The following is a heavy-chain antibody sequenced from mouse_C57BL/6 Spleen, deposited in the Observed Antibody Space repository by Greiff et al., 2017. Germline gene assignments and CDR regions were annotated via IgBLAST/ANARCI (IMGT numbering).Heavy chain of an antibody. CDR1: GYTFTNYP. Sequence: QVQLQQSGAELVKPGASVKMSCKASGYTFTNYPIEWMKQNHGKSLEWIGNFHPYNDDTKYNEKFKGKATLTVEKYSSTVYLELSRLTSDYSAVYYCARGGLLRYWYFDVWGTGTTVTVSS. V-gene: IGHV1-47*01. CDR2: FHPYNDDT. CDR3: ARGGLLRYWYFDV. J-gene: IGHJ1*03. D-gene: IGHD1-1*01.